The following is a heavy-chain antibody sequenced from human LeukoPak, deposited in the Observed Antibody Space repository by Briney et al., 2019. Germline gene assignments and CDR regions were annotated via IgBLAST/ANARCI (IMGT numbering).Heavy chain of an antibody. D-gene: IGHD3-9*01. J-gene: IGHJ4*02. CDR2: INPNSGGT. V-gene: IGHV1-2*02. Sequence: ASVQVSCKASGYTFTAFYIHWVRQAPGQGLEWMGCINPNSGGTYYEQHFQGRVTMTRDTSINTAYMELNRLGSDDTAVFYCARGGLTANPNPFYFDYWGQGALVTVSS. CDR1: GYTFTAFY. CDR3: ARGGLTANPNPFYFDY.